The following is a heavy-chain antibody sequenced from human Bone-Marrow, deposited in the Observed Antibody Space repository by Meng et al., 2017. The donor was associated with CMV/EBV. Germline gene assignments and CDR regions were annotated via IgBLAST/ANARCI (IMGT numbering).Heavy chain of an antibody. CDR1: GFTFNNYA. CDR2: ISTGSGYI. CDR3: ASPGTYTKLQT. J-gene: IGHJ5*02. V-gene: IGHV3-21*01. D-gene: IGHD1-14*01. Sequence: GESLKISCTASGFTFNNYAMSWVRQAPGKGLEWVASISTGSGYIYYAESVKGRFTISRDNAKNSLHLLMNSLRGNDTAIYYCASPGTYTKLQTWGQGTLVTVSS.